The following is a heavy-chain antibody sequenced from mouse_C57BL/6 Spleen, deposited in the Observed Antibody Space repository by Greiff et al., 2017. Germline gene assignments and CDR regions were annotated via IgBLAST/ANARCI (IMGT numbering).Heavy chain of an antibody. V-gene: IGHV3-6*01. D-gene: IGHD2-1*01. J-gene: IGHJ2*01. CDR2: ISYDGSN. Sequence: EVQLVESGPGLVKPSQSLSLTCSVTGYSITSGYYWNWIRQFPGNKLEWMGYISYDGSNNYNPSPKNRISITRDTSKNQFFLKLNAVTTEDTATYYCARGHLLWSRDYFDYWGQGTTLTVSS. CDR1: GYSITSGYY. CDR3: ARGHLLWSRDYFDY.